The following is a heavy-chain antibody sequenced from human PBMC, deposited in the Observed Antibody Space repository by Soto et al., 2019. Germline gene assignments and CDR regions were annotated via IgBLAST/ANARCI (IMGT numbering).Heavy chain of an antibody. D-gene: IGHD3-22*01. CDR3: ARHLGYDSSGYYRNWFDP. CDR2: IYYSGST. J-gene: IGHJ5*02. V-gene: IGHV4-59*08. Sequence: SETLSLTCTVSGGSISSYYWSWIRQPPGKGLEWIGYIYYSGSTNYNPSLKSRVTMSVDTSKNQFPLKLSSVTAADTAVYYCARHLGYDSSGYYRNWFDPWGQGTLVTVS. CDR1: GGSISSYY.